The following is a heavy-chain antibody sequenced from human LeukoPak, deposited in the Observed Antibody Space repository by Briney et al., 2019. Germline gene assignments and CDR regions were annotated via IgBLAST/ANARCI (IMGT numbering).Heavy chain of an antibody. CDR1: GYTFTGYY. CDR2: INPNSGGT. V-gene: IGHV1-2*06. CDR3: ARTDGVDY. Sequence: GASGKVSCTASGYTFTGYYKHWVRQAPGQGLEWVGRINPNSGGTNYAQKFQGRVTMTRDTSISTAYRELSSLRSDDTAVYYCARTDGVDYWGQGTLVTVSS. J-gene: IGHJ4*02. D-gene: IGHD4-17*01.